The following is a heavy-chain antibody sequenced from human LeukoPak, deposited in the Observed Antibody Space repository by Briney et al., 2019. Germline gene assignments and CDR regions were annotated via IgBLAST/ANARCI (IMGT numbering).Heavy chain of an antibody. V-gene: IGHV3-23*01. CDR1: GFTFSSYA. CDR3: AKYSDSSGYPFGPFDC. D-gene: IGHD3-22*01. CDR2: IRGSGGNT. J-gene: IGHJ4*02. Sequence: PGGSLRLSCAASGFTFSSYAMTWVRQAPGKGLEWLSGIRGSGGNTYYADSVKGRFTISRDNSKNTLYLQMNSLRAEDTALYYCAKYSDSSGYPFGPFDCWGQGTLVTVSS.